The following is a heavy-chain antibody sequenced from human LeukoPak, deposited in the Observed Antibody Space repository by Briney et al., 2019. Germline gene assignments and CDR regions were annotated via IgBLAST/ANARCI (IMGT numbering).Heavy chain of an antibody. V-gene: IGHV3-74*01. J-gene: IGHJ4*02. CDR1: GFTFSSYW. CDR3: ASRSAGGRSGWDC. Sequence: GSLRLSCVASGFTFSSYWMHWVRQDPRKGLVWVSRINGDGRNINYADSVRGRFTISRDNAKNTLYLQMNSLRVEDTAIYYCASRSAGGRSGWDCWGQGTLVTVSS. D-gene: IGHD6-13*01. CDR2: INGDGRNI.